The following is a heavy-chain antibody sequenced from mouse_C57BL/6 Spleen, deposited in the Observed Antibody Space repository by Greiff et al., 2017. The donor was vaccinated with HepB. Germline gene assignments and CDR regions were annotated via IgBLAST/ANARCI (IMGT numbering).Heavy chain of an antibody. CDR2: FYPGSGSI. V-gene: IGHV1-62-2*01. D-gene: IGHD3-2*02. Sequence: VKLQESGAELVKPGASVKLSCKASGYTFTEYTIHWVKQRSGQGLEWIGRFYPGSGSIKYNEKFKDKATLTADKSSSTVYMELSRMTSEDSAVYFGARHEGGQVRHGFAYWGQGTLVTVSA. CDR1: GYTFTEYT. J-gene: IGHJ3*01. CDR3: ARHEGGQVRHGFAY.